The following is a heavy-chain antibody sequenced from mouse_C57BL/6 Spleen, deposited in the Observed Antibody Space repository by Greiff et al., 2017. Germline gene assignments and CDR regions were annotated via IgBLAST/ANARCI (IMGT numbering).Heavy chain of an antibody. D-gene: IGHD1-1*02. CDR2: ISDDGSN. Sequence: ESGPGLVKPSQSLSLSCSVTGYSITSGSYWYWIRPFPGTKLEWMGFISDDGSNNYNPSLKNRISITRDTSKNQFFLKLNTVTTEDTATYYSARDRGGYYGYVEVRGTGTTGTVST. J-gene: IGHJ1*03. CDR1: GYSITSGSY. V-gene: IGHV3-6*01. CDR3: ARDRGGYYGYVEV.